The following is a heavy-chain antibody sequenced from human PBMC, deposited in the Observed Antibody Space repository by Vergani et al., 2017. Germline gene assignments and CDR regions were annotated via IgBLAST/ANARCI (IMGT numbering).Heavy chain of an antibody. Sequence: EVQLVESGGGLVQPGGSLRLSCAASGFPFSSYSMNWVRQAPGKGRDWVASIRSSSSTIYYADSGKGRITISRDNAKNSRYLQMHTLRAEDTGVYYCARSGTYYYDSSGYEDDAFDIWGHGTMVTVSS. J-gene: IGHJ3*02. V-gene: IGHV3-48*01. CDR3: ARSGTYYYDSSGYEDDAFDI. CDR2: IRSSSSTI. CDR1: GFPFSSYS. D-gene: IGHD3-22*01.